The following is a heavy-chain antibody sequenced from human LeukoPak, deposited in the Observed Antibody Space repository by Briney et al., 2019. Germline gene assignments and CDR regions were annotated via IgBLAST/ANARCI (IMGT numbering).Heavy chain of an antibody. D-gene: IGHD3-10*01. V-gene: IGHV1-69*06. CDR3: ARGYTYYYGSGSYPT. J-gene: IGHJ5*02. CDR1: GGTFSSYA. Sequence: ASVKVSCKASGGTFSSYAISWVRQAPGQGLEWMGGIIPIFGTANYAQKFQGRVTITADKSTSTAYMELSSLRSEDTAVYYCARGYTYYYGSGSYPTWGQGTLVTVSS. CDR2: IIPIFGTA.